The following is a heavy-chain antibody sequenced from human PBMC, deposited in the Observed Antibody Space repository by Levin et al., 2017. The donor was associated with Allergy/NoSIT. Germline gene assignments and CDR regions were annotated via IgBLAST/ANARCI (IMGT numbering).Heavy chain of an antibody. CDR3: AKDPGVGAAAIDY. CDR1: GFTFSSYG. CDR2: ISYDGSNK. V-gene: IGHV3-30*18. D-gene: IGHD1-26*01. J-gene: IGHJ4*02. Sequence: PGGSLRLSCAASGFTFSSYGMHWVRQAPGKGLEWVAVISYDGSNKYYADSVKGRFTISRDNSKNTLYLQMNSLRSEDTAVDYCAKDPGVGAAAIDYWGQGTLVTVSS.